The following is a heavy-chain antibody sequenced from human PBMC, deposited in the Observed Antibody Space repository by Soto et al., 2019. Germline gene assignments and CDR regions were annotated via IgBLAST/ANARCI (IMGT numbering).Heavy chain of an antibody. Sequence: PGGSLRLSCAASGFTFSDSYMSWIRQAPGKGLEWVTYISRSDSTIYYADSVRGRFTISRDNAKNSVYLQMNSLRAEDTAVYYCARGGMATILFEPWGHGTLVTVSS. D-gene: IGHD5-12*01. CDR2: ISRSDSTI. CDR1: GFTFSDSY. CDR3: ARGGMATILFEP. J-gene: IGHJ4*03. V-gene: IGHV3-11*01.